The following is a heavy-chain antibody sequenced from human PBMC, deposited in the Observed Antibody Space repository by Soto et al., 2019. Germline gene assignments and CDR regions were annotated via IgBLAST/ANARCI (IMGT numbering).Heavy chain of an antibody. CDR1: GGTFSSYT. Sequence: QVQLVQSGAEVKKPGSSVKVSCKASGGTFSSYTISWVRQAPGQGLEWMGRIIPILGIANYAQKYQGRVTITAEKSASTAYLELSSLRSEDTAVYYCAMEYCSSTSCYRDYWGQGTLVTVSS. CDR3: AMEYCSSTSCYRDY. D-gene: IGHD2-2*02. J-gene: IGHJ4*02. CDR2: IIPILGIA. V-gene: IGHV1-69*02.